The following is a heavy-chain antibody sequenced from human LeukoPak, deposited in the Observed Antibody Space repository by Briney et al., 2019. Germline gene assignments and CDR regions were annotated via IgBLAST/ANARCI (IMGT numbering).Heavy chain of an antibody. V-gene: IGHV4-39*01. CDR3: ARISVWGHHFDY. Sequence: PSETLSLTCTVSGGSISSSSYSWGWIRQPPGKGLEWIGSIYYSGSTYYNPSLKSRVIISVDTSKNQFSLKLSSVTAADTAVYYCARISVWGHHFDYWGQGTLVTVSS. D-gene: IGHD7-27*01. CDR1: GGSISSSSYS. J-gene: IGHJ4*02. CDR2: IYYSGST.